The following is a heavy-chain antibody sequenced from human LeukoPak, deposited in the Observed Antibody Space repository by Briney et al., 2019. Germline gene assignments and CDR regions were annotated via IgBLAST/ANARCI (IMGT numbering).Heavy chain of an antibody. CDR3: ARGVGLTQGGTFDY. J-gene: IGHJ4*02. V-gene: IGHV4-61*02. CDR2: IYTSGST. CDR1: GGSISSGSYY. Sequence: SETLSLTCTVSGGSISSGSYYWSWIRQPAGKGLEWIGRIYTSGSTNYNPSLKSRVTISVDTSKNQFSLKLSSVTAADTAVYYCARGVGLTQGGTFDYWGQGTLVTVSS. D-gene: IGHD1-1*01.